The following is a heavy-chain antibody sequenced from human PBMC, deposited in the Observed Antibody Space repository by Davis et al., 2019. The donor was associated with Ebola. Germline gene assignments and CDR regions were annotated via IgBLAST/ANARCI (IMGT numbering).Heavy chain of an antibody. D-gene: IGHD3-22*01. J-gene: IGHJ4*02. CDR1: GHILNELC. V-gene: IGHV1-24*01. Sequence: AASVKVSCKVSGHILNELCMNWVRQAPGKGLEWMGSFDHENGETIYAQKFQGRITMTEDASADTAYMELSSLRSEDTAVYYCATAQYYYDSSDYYLFEYWGQGTLVTVSS. CDR2: FDHENGET. CDR3: ATAQYYYDSSDYYLFEY.